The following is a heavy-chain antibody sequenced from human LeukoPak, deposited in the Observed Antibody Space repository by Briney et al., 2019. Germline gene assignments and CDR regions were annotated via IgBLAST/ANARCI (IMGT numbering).Heavy chain of an antibody. CDR1: GYTFTGYY. CDR3: AREIYGSGVNAFDI. CDR2: INPNSGGT. D-gene: IGHD3-10*01. V-gene: IGHV1-2*04. J-gene: IGHJ3*02. Sequence: ASVKVSCKASGYTFTGYYMHWVRQAPGQGLEWTGWINPNSGGTNYAQKFQGWVAMTRDTSISTAYMELSRLRSDDTAVYYCAREIYGSGVNAFDIWGQGTMVTVSS.